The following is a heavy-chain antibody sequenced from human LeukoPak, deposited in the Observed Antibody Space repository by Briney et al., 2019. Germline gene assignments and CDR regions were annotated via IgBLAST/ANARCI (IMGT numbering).Heavy chain of an antibody. V-gene: IGHV4-39*01. D-gene: IGHD5-24*01. CDR2: IYYSGST. CDR1: GGSISSSNYY. CDR3: ARQGDGYNIFDY. Sequence: TSSETLSLTCTVSGGSISSSNYYWGWIRQPPGKGLEWIGSIYYSGSTYYNPSLKSRVTISVDTSKNQFSLKLSSVTAADTAVYYCARQGDGYNIFDYWGQGTLVTVSS. J-gene: IGHJ4*02.